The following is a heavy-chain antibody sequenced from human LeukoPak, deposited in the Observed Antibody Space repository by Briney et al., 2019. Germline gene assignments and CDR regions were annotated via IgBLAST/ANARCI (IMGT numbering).Heavy chain of an antibody. J-gene: IGHJ4*02. V-gene: IGHV4-59*01. CDR2: IYYSGST. CDR3: ARAVYYYDSKFDY. CDR1: GGSISSYY. D-gene: IGHD3-22*01. Sequence: PSETLSLTCTVSGGSISSYYWSWIRQPPGKGLEWIGYIYYSGSTNYNPSLKSRVTISVDTSKNQFSLKLSSVTAADTAVYYCARAVYYYDSKFDYWGQGTLVTVSS.